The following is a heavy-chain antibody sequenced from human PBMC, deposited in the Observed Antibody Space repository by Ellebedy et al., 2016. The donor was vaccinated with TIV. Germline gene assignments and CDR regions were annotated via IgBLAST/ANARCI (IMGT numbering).Heavy chain of an antibody. J-gene: IGHJ4*02. V-gene: IGHV3-23*01. Sequence: GESLKISCAASGFTFSSYAMSWVRQAPGKGLEWVSAISGSGGSTYYADSVKGRFTISRDNSKNTLYLQMNSLRAEDTAVYYCARDSCSGGSCYGDYWGQGTLVTVSS. CDR2: ISGSGGST. D-gene: IGHD2-15*01. CDR1: GFTFSSYA. CDR3: ARDSCSGGSCYGDY.